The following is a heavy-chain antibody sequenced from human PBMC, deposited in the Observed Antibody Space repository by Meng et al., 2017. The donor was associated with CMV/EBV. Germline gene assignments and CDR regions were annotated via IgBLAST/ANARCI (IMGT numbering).Heavy chain of an antibody. D-gene: IGHD3-22*01. J-gene: IGHJ4*02. V-gene: IGHV4-4*07. Sequence: QGQLQEPDSALVEPSETLSPTCAVSGGSISSYYWSWIRQPAGKGLEWIGRIYTSGSTNYNPSLKSRVTMSVDTSKNQFSLKLSSVTAADTAVYYCARGGLYYYDSSGHFDYWGQGTLVTVSS. CDR1: GGSISSYY. CDR2: IYTSGST. CDR3: ARGGLYYYDSSGHFDY.